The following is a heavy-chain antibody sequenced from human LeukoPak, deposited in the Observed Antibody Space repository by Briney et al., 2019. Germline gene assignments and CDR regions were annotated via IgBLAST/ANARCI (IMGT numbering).Heavy chain of an antibody. D-gene: IGHD6-19*01. Sequence: PGVSLRLSCAASRFTFSSYAMSRVRQAPGKGLEWVSAISGSGGSTYYADSVKGRFTISRDNSKNTLYLQMNSLRAEDTAVYYCAKASSGWDFDYWGQGTLVTVSS. CDR3: AKASSGWDFDY. CDR2: ISGSGGST. V-gene: IGHV3-23*01. CDR1: RFTFSSYA. J-gene: IGHJ4*02.